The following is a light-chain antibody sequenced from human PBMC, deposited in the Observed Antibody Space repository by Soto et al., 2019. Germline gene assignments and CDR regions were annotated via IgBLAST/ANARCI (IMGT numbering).Light chain of an antibody. J-gene: IGKJ5*01. V-gene: IGKV3-11*01. CDR1: QSVSSY. Sequence: EIVLTQSPGTLSLSPGERATLSCRASQSVSSYLAWYQQKPGQAPRLLIYDASNRATGIPARFSGSGSGTDFTLIIRRLEPEDSALYYCQHYQGGHPIAFGQGTLLEIK. CDR3: QHYQGGHPIA. CDR2: DAS.